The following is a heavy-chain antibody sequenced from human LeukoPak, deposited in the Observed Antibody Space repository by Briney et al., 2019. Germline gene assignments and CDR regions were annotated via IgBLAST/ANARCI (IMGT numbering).Heavy chain of an antibody. Sequence: PSETLSLTCAVYGGSFSGYYWSWIRQPPGKGLEWIGSIYYSGSTYYNPSLKSRVTISVDTSKNQFSLKLSSVTAADTAVYYCGSGYLLRLYYYYGMDVWGQGTTVTVSS. CDR1: GGSFSGYY. J-gene: IGHJ6*02. CDR2: IYYSGST. D-gene: IGHD2-21*01. V-gene: IGHV4-34*01. CDR3: GSGYLLRLYYYYGMDV.